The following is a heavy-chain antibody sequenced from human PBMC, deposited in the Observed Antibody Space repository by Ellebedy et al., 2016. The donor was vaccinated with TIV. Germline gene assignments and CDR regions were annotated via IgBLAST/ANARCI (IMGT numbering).Heavy chain of an antibody. CDR2: IYYSGST. CDR1: GGSISSSSYY. Sequence: MPSETLSLTCTVSGGSISSSSYYWGWIRQPPGKGLEWIGSIYYSGSTYYNPSLKSRVTISVDTSKNQSSLKLSSVTAADTAVYYCARLQFVLDAFDIWGQGTMVTVSS. CDR3: ARLQFVLDAFDI. V-gene: IGHV4-39*01. D-gene: IGHD5-24*01. J-gene: IGHJ3*02.